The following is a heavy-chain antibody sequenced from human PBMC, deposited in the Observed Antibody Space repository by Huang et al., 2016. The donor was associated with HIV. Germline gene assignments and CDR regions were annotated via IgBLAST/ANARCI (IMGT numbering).Heavy chain of an antibody. J-gene: IGHJ4*02. Sequence: QVQLVQSGAEVKKPGASVKVSCKASGYSFTTYALHWVRQAPGHRLEWMGWINPGNGNTNYSQKFQGRVTINRDTSASTVYMEVSSLTFEDTAVYYCAREFVIFGAPLWPAYWGQGTLISVSS. V-gene: IGHV1-3*01. CDR3: AREFVIFGAPLWPAY. D-gene: IGHD2-21*01. CDR2: INPGNGNT. CDR1: GYSFTTYA.